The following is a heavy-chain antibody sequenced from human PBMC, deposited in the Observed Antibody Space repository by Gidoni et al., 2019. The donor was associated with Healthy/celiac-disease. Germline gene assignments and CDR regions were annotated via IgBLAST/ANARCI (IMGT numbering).Heavy chain of an antibody. Sequence: QVQLVESGGGVVQPGRSLRLSCAAPGFTFSSYGMHWVRQAPGKGLEWVAVISYDGSNKYYADSVKGRFTISRDNSKNTLYLQMNSLRAEDTAVYYCAKDLDSYGWYWGQGTLVTVSS. CDR2: ISYDGSNK. V-gene: IGHV3-30*18. J-gene: IGHJ4*02. CDR1: GFTFSSYG. D-gene: IGHD5-18*01. CDR3: AKDLDSYGWY.